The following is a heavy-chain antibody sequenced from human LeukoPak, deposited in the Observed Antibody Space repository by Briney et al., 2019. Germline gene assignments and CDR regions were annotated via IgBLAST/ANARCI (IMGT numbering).Heavy chain of an antibody. CDR3: ARTLTGYYRAPFDY. Sequence: GASVKVSCKASGYTFTSYAMNWVRQAPGQGLEWMGWINTNTGNPTYAQGFIGRFVFSLDTSVSTAYLQISSLKAEDTAVYYCARTLTGYYRAPFDYWGQGTLVTVSS. CDR1: GYTFTSYA. J-gene: IGHJ4*02. D-gene: IGHD3-9*01. CDR2: INTNTGNP. V-gene: IGHV7-4-1*02.